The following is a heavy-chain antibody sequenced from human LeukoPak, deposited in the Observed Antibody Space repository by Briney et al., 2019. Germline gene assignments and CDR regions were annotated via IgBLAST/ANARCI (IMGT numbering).Heavy chain of an antibody. CDR2: IYPGDSDT. CDR1: GYSFSTYW. V-gene: IGHV5-51*01. J-gene: IGHJ4*02. CDR3: VRRAAAGGWTDY. Sequence: GESLKISCKGSGYSFSTYWIGWVRQIPGKGLEWMGIIYPGDSDTRYSPSFQGQVTISADKSISTAYLQWSSLKASDTAMYYCVRRAAAGGWTDYWGQGTLVTVSS. D-gene: IGHD6-13*01.